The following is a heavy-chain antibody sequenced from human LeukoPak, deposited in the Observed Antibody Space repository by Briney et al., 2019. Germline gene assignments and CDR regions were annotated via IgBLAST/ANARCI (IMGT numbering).Heavy chain of an antibody. Sequence: SVKVSCKASGYTFTDYYIHWVRQAPGQGLEWMGGIIPIFGTANYAQRFHGRVTITADESTSTAYMELSSLRSEDTAVYYCAREAGDWGQGTLVTVSS. J-gene: IGHJ4*02. CDR2: IIPIFGTA. CDR1: GYTFTDYY. D-gene: IGHD3-10*01. V-gene: IGHV1-69*13. CDR3: AREAGD.